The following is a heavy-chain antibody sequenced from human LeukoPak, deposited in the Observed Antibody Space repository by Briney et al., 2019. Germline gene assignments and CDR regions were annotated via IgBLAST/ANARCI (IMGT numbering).Heavy chain of an antibody. V-gene: IGHV4-59*01. Sequence: SETLSLTCTVSSGSISSYYWSWIRQPPGKGREWIGYIYYSGSTNYNPSLKSRVTISVDTSKNQFCLKLSSVTAADRAVYYCAISGYSYGKNAFDIGGEGTMVTVSS. J-gene: IGHJ3*02. CDR2: IYYSGST. D-gene: IGHD5-18*01. CDR3: AISGYSYGKNAFDI. CDR1: SGSISSYY.